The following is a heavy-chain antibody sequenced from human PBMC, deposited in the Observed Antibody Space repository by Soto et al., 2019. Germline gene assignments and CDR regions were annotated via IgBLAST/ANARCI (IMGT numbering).Heavy chain of an antibody. D-gene: IGHD5-18*01. Sequence: SETLSLTCTVSGGSVSSGDYYWSWIRQPPGKGLEWIGYIYYSGSTNYNPSLKSRVSISLDTSKNQFSLRLTSVTAADTAVYYCARIPVDTYMINWFDPWGQGTLVTVS. V-gene: IGHV4-61*08. CDR1: GGSVSSGDYY. CDR2: IYYSGST. J-gene: IGHJ5*02. CDR3: ARIPVDTYMINWFDP.